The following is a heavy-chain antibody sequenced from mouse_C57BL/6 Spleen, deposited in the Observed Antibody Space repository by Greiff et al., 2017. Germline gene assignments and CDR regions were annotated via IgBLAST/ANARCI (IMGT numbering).Heavy chain of an antibody. J-gene: IGHJ3*01. CDR2: ILPGSGST. CDR1: GYTFTGYW. CDR3: ARKGLYVYDPFAY. V-gene: IGHV1-9*01. Sequence: QVQLQQSGAELMKPGASVKLSCTATGYTFTGYWLEWVKQRTGHGLEWIGEILPGSGSTNYNERFKGKATFTVDTSSNTAYMKRSSLTSEDTAIDYCARKGLYVYDPFAYWGQGTLVTVSA. D-gene: IGHD2-2*01.